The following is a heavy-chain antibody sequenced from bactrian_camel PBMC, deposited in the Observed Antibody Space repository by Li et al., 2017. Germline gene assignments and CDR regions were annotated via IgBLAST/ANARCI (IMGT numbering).Heavy chain of an antibody. V-gene: IGHV3S53*01. CDR2: IHSGGTT. CDR1: GDAASNYL. CDR3: AATAGGMQGIRIRWSDFGY. J-gene: IGHJ6*01. D-gene: IGHD2*01. Sequence: QVQLVESGGGSVQPGGSLTLSCAASGDAASNYLMGWFRQAPGKEREGVAAIHSGGTTCYVDSVKGRFTVSRGNAKSTMYLDLNGLKPEDTAKYYCAATAGGMQGIRIRWSDFGYWGQGTQVTVS.